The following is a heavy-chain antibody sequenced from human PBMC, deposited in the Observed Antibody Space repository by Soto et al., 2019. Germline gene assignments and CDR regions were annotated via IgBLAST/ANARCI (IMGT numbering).Heavy chain of an antibody. D-gene: IGHD1-1*01. J-gene: IGHJ4*02. V-gene: IGHV3-23*01. CDR1: GFTFSSYA. CDR2: IIGSGGST. Sequence: EVQLLESGGGLVQPGGSLRLSCAASGFTFSSYAMSWVRQAPGKGLEGVSAIIGSGGSTYYADSVKGRFTISRDNSKNPLYLQMSSLRAEDTAVYYCAKRKAKALPRARYYFDYWGQGTLVTVSS. CDR3: AKRKAKALPRARYYFDY.